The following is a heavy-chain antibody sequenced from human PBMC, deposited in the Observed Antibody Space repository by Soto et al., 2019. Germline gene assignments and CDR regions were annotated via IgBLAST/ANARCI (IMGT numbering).Heavy chain of an antibody. V-gene: IGHV1-18*01. CDR2: ISAYNGNT. CDR3: ARDHYDFWSGSPPYGMDV. CDR1: GYTFTSYG. D-gene: IGHD3-3*01. J-gene: IGHJ6*02. Sequence: ASVKVSCKASGYTFTSYGISWVRQAPGQGLEWMGWISAYNGNTNYAQKLQGRVTMTTDTSTSTAYMELRSLRPDDTAVYYCARDHYDFWSGSPPYGMDVWGQGTTVTVSS.